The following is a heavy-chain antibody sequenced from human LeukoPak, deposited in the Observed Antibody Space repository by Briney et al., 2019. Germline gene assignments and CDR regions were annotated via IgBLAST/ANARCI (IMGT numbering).Heavy chain of an antibody. CDR2: ISWNSGSI. CDR1: GFTFDDYA. CDR3: AKGGGTGYSSSWYSN. Sequence: GGSLRLSCAASGFTFDDYAMHWVRQAPGKGLEWVSGISWNSGSIGYADSVKGRFTISRDNAKNSLYLQMNSLRPEDTALYYCAKGGGTGYSSSWYSNWGQGTLVTVSS. J-gene: IGHJ4*02. V-gene: IGHV3-9*01. D-gene: IGHD6-13*01.